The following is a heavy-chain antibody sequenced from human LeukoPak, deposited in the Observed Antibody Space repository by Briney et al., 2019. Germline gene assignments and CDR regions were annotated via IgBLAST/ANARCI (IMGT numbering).Heavy chain of an antibody. J-gene: IGHJ6*03. V-gene: IGHV3-21*01. D-gene: IGHD6-6*01. CDR2: ISSSSSYI. CDR1: GFTFSIYS. Sequence: GGSLRLSCAASGFTFSIYSMNWVRQAPGKGLEWVSSISSSSSYIYYADSVKGRFTISRDNAKNSLYLQMNSLRAEDTAVYYCASPNPRIAARTYYYYYMEVWGKGTTVTVSS. CDR3: ASPNPRIAARTYYYYYMEV.